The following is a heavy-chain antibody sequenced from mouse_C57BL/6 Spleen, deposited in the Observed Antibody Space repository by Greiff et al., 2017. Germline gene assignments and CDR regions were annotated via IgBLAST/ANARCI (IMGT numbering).Heavy chain of an antibody. J-gene: IGHJ3*01. D-gene: IGHD3-2*02. CDR1: GYAFSSSW. CDR3: ARGTAQATPFAY. V-gene: IGHV1-82*01. Sequence: VKLMESGPELVKPGASVKISCKASGYAFSSSWMNWVKQRPGKGLEWIGRIYPGDGDTNYTGKVKGKATLTADKSSSTAYMQLSSLTSEDSAVYFCARGTAQATPFAYWGQGTLVTVSA. CDR2: IYPGDGDT.